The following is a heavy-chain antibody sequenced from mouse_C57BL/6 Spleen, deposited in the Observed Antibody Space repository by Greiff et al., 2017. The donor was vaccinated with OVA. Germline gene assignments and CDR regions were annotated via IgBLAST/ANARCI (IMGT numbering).Heavy chain of an antibody. V-gene: IGHV1-55*01. CDR2: IYPGSGST. CDR1: GFNFTSYW. D-gene: IGHD1-1*01. Sequence: VQLQQSGAELVKPGASVKMSCTASGFNFTSYWITWVKQRPGQGLEWIGDIYPGSGSTNYNEKFQSKATLTVDTSSSTAYLQLSSLTSEDAAVYYCARSGTTVGEGGYFDDRGKGTTLTVSS. CDR3: ARSGTTVGEGGYFDD. J-gene: IGHJ2*01.